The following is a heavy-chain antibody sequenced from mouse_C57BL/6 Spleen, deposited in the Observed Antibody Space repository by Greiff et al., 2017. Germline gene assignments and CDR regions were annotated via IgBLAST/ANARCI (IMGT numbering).Heavy chain of an antibody. CDR2: IYPGSGST. V-gene: IGHV1-55*01. Sequence: VQLQQSGAELVKPGASVKMSCKASGYTFTSYWITWVKQRPGQGLEWIGDIYPGSGSTNYNEKFKSKATLTVDTSSSTAYMQLSSLTSEDSAVYYCARMGLSYFDVWGTGTTVTVSS. J-gene: IGHJ1*03. CDR1: GYTFTSYW. D-gene: IGHD4-1*01. CDR3: ARMGLSYFDV.